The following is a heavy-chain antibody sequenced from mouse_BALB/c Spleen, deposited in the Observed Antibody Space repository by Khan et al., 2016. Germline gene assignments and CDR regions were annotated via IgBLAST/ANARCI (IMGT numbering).Heavy chain of an antibody. J-gene: IGHJ3*01. CDR2: INPDSRTI. CDR3: ARAGYYGYLAY. CDR1: GFDFRRYW. Sequence: EVKLLESGGGLVQPGGSLKLSCAASGFDFRRYWMSWVRQAPGKGLEWIGEINPDSRTINYSPSLKDKFTISRDNAKSTLYQLMSKVRSEDTALDYCARAGYYGYLAYWGQGTLVSVSA. V-gene: IGHV4-1*02. D-gene: IGHD1-1*01.